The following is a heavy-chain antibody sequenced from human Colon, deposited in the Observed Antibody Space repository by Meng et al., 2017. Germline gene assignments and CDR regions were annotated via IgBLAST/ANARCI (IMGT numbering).Heavy chain of an antibody. J-gene: IGHJ6*02. Sequence: SETLSLTCTVSGGSISSGSYYWSWIRQPAGKGLEWIGRIYTSGSTNYNPSLKSRVTISVDTSKNQFSLKLSSVTAADTAVYYCARDVGATTWGVYYYYYGMDVWGQGTMVTVSS. V-gene: IGHV4-61*02. CDR2: IYTSGST. CDR1: GGSISSGSYY. D-gene: IGHD1-26*01. CDR3: ARDVGATTWGVYYYYYGMDV.